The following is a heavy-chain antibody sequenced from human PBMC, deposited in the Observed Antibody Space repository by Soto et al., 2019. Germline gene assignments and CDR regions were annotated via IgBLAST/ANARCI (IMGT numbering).Heavy chain of an antibody. D-gene: IGHD2-21*02. CDR2: IYYIGRT. J-gene: IGHJ4*02. CDR3: ARQRTTVVTQAYFDH. CDR1: GESISSSSYY. V-gene: IGHV4-39*01. Sequence: NPSETLSLTCIVSGESISSSSYYWGWIRQPPGKGLEWIGSIYYIGRTYYNPSFKSRVTISIDTSKNQFSLKLSSVTATDTAVYYCARQRTTVVTQAYFDHWGQGALVTVSS.